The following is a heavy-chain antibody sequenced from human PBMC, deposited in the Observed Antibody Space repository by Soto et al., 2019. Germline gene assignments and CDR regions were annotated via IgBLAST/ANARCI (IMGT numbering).Heavy chain of an antibody. D-gene: IGHD5-12*01. Sequence: XGTLSLTCTVSGGSINTFYWSWVRQPSGKGLEWIGRIFSSGSTSFNPSLESRVAMSVDTSKNHFSLNLSSVTAADMAVYYCAREGSYSAYNFAHGIQLWSFDFWGQGALVTVSS. V-gene: IGHV4-4*07. J-gene: IGHJ4*02. CDR3: AREGSYSAYNFAHGIQLWSFDF. CDR1: GGSINTFY. CDR2: IFSSGST.